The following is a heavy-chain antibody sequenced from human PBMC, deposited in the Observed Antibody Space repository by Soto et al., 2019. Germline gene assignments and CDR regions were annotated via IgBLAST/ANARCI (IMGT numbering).Heavy chain of an antibody. CDR2: IIPMFGTA. V-gene: IGHV1-69*05. CDR3: ASGLQLWLRRINNGYSG. CDR1: GGTFSTYA. D-gene: IGHD5-12*01. Sequence: QVQLVQSGAEVKKPESSVKVSCKAPGGTFSTYAISWVRQAPGQGLEWMGGIIPMFGTANYAQRFQARVPXAXXDSTNTVYRELSRLRSEDPAVYFCASGLQLWLRRINNGYSGWGQGTLVTVSS. J-gene: IGHJ4*02.